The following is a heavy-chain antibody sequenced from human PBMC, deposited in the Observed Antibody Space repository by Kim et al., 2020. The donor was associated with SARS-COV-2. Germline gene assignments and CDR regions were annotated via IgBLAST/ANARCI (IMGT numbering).Heavy chain of an antibody. Sequence: SETLSLTCAVSGGSISSSNWWSWVRPPPGKGLGWIGDIYHSGSTNYNPSLKSRVTISVDKSKNQFSLKLSSVTAADTAVYYCARAPIVVVPAATFYYGMDVWGQGTTVTVSS. V-gene: IGHV4-4*02. D-gene: IGHD2-2*01. CDR2: IYHSGST. CDR1: GGSISSSNW. CDR3: ARAPIVVVPAATFYYGMDV. J-gene: IGHJ6*02.